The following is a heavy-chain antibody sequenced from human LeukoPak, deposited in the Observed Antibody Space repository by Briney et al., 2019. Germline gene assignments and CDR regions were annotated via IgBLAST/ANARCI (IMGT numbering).Heavy chain of an antibody. Sequence: SETLSLTCAVYGGSFSGYYWSWIRQPPGKGLEWIGEINHSGSTNYNPSLKSRVTIPVDTSKNQFSLKLSSVTAADTAIYYCAKDGDSTGYYSSYYNHMDVWGKGTSVTISS. V-gene: IGHV4-34*01. CDR1: GGSFSGYY. CDR2: INHSGST. J-gene: IGHJ6*03. D-gene: IGHD3-22*01. CDR3: AKDGDSTGYYSSYYNHMDV.